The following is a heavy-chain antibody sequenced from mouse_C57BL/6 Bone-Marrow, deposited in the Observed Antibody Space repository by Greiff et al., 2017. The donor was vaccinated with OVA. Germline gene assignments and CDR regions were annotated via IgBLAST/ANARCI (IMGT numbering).Heavy chain of an antibody. CDR1: GYSITSGYD. V-gene: IGHV3-1*01. CDR3: ATRRRLRRAWFAY. D-gene: IGHD2-4*01. CDR2: ISYSGST. Sequence: EVKLMESGPGMVKPSQSLSLTCTVTGYSITSGYDWHWIRHFPGNKLEWMGYISYSGSTNYNPSLKSRISITHDTSKNHFFLKLNSVTTEDTATYYCATRRRLRRAWFAYWGQGTLVTVSA. J-gene: IGHJ3*01.